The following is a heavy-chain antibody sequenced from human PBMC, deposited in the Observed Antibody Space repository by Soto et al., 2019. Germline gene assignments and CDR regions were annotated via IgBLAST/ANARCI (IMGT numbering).Heavy chain of an antibody. CDR3: ARASGHGEYTWNYFPDAFDI. D-gene: IGHD1-7*01. CDR2: INHSGST. CDR1: GGSFSGYY. J-gene: IGHJ3*02. Sequence: PSETLSLTCAVYGGSFSGYYWSWIRQPPGKGLEWIGEINHSGSTNYNPSLKSRVTISVDTSKHQFSLKLCSVTAADTAVYYCARASGHGEYTWNYFPDAFDIWGQGTMFTVSS. V-gene: IGHV4-34*01.